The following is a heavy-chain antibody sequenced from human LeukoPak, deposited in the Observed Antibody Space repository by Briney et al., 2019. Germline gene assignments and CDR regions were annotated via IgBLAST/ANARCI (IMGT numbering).Heavy chain of an antibody. J-gene: IGHJ4*02. Sequence: GGSLRLSCAASGFTFSSYAMSWVRQAPGKGLEWVSAISGSGGSTYYADSVKGRFTISRDNSKNTLYLQMNSLRAEDTAVYYCAKSGDSSSWYLYYFDYWGQGALVTVSS. CDR3: AKSGDSSSWYLYYFDY. CDR1: GFTFSSYA. D-gene: IGHD6-13*01. V-gene: IGHV3-23*01. CDR2: ISGSGGST.